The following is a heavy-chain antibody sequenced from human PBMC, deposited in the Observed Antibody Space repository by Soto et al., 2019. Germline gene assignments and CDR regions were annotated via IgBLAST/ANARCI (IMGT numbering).Heavy chain of an antibody. CDR2: ISGSGDST. J-gene: IGHJ4*02. Sequence: EVQLLESGGGLVQPGGSLRLSCAASGFTFSSYAMRWVRQAPVKGLEWVSAISGSGDSTYYAVSVKGRFTISRDNSKNTLYLQMNSLRAEDTAVYYCARRGSGSYYDYWGQGTLVNVSS. V-gene: IGHV3-23*01. D-gene: IGHD1-26*01. CDR3: ARRGSGSYYDY. CDR1: GFTFSSYA.